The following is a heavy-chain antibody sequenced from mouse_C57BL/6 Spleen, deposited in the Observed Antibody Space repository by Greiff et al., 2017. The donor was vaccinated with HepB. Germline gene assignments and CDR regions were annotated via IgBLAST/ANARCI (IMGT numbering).Heavy chain of an antibody. V-gene: IGHV1-64*01. Sequence: QVQLQQPGAELVKPGASVKLSCKASGYTFTSYWMHWVKQRPGQGLEWIGMIHPNSGSTNYNEKFKSKATLTVDKSSSTAYMQLSSLTSDDSAVYYCARYDGYWAMDYWGQGTSVTVSS. J-gene: IGHJ4*01. CDR3: ARYDGYWAMDY. CDR2: IHPNSGST. D-gene: IGHD2-3*01. CDR1: GYTFTSYW.